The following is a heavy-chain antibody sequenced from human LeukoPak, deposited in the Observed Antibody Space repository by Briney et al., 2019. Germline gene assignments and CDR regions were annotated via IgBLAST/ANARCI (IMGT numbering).Heavy chain of an antibody. CDR2: MNPNSGNT. D-gene: IGHD6-13*01. Sequence: ASVKVSCKASGYTLTSYDINWVRQATGQGLEWMGWMNPNSGNTGYAQKFQGRVTMTRNTSISTAYMELSSLRSEDTAVYYCARDWAKGQQLSLIYWGQGTLVTVSS. CDR3: ARDWAKGQQLSLIY. J-gene: IGHJ4*02. V-gene: IGHV1-8*01. CDR1: GYTLTSYD.